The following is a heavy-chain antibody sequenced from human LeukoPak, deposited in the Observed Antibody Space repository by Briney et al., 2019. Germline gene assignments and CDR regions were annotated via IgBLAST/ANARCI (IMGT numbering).Heavy chain of an antibody. CDR3: AKRGIVIRAVIIIGFHKEAYYFYY. CDR2: ISERGGST. D-gene: IGHD3-10*01. Sequence: GGSLRLSCVVSGITLSNYGMSWVRQAPGKGLEWVSGISERGGSTNYADSVKGRFIISRDTSKNTVYLQMNSLRVEDTAVYFCAKRGIVIRAVIIIGFHKEAYYFYYWGQGILVTVSS. J-gene: IGHJ4*02. V-gene: IGHV3-23*01. CDR1: GITLSNYG.